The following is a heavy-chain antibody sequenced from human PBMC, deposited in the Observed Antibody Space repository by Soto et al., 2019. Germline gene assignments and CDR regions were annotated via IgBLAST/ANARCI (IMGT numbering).Heavy chain of an antibody. CDR2: IYYSGST. J-gene: IGHJ4*02. V-gene: IGHV4-61*01. Sequence: QVQLQESGPGLVKPSETLSLTCTVSGGSVSSGRFYWSWIRQPPGKGLEWIGYIYYSGSTKCNPSLRSRVTISVDTSKNQFSLKLTSVTAVDTAVYYCARSGSGSGWLGGQGTLVTVSS. CDR1: GGSVSSGRFY. CDR3: ARSGSGSGWL. D-gene: IGHD6-19*01.